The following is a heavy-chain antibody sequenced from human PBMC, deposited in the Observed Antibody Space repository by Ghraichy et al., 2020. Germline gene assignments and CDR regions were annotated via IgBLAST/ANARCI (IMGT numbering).Heavy chain of an antibody. Sequence: SETLSLTCSVSGYSIRDGYYWAWIRQPPGGGPEWIGSIHYSGTTFDNPSLKSRVTLSIDTSQNQFSLELNSVTAADTAVYFCASEDTRNYIPSFFDYWSQGSLVTVSS. V-gene: IGHV4-38-2*02. CDR2: IHYSGTT. D-gene: IGHD2/OR15-2a*01. CDR3: ASEDTRNYIPSFFDY. J-gene: IGHJ4*02. CDR1: GYSIRDGYY.